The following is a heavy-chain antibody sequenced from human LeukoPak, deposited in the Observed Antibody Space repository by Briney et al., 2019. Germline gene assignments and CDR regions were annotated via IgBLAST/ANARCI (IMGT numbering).Heavy chain of an antibody. Sequence: GGSLRLSCAASGFTFSTYGMSWVRQAPGKGLEWVSATSGSGGSTYYADSVKGQFTISRDNSKNTLYLQMNSLRAEDTALYYCAKDRTGYSGYVRPNHFDYWGQGTLVTVSS. D-gene: IGHD5-12*01. J-gene: IGHJ4*02. CDR3: AKDRTGYSGYVRPNHFDY. CDR1: GFTFSTYG. CDR2: TSGSGGST. V-gene: IGHV3-23*01.